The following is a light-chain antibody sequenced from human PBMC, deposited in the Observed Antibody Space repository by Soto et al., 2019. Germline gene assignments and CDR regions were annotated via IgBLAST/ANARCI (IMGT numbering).Light chain of an antibody. CDR2: GAS. CDR3: QQYGSSPYT. J-gene: IGKJ2*01. V-gene: IGKV3-20*01. Sequence: EIVLTQSPGTLSLSPGERATLSCRASQSVRSRCLAWYQQKPGQAPRLLMYGASSRATGIPDRFSGTGSGTDFTLTISRLEPEDFAVYYCQQYGSSPYTFGLGTKLEIK. CDR1: QSVRSRC.